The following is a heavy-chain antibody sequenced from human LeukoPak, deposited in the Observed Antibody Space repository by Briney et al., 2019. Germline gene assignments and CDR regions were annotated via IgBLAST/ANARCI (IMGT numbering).Heavy chain of an antibody. V-gene: IGHV1-69*13. CDR3: ARKYPIAVAGLYYMDV. CDR1: GGTFSSYA. Sequence: ASVKVSCKASGGTFSSYAISWVRQAPGQGLAWMGGIIPIFGTANYAQKFQGRVTITADESTSTAYMELSSLRSEDTAVYYCARKYPIAVAGLYYMDVWGKGTTVTVSS. D-gene: IGHD6-19*01. CDR2: IIPIFGTA. J-gene: IGHJ6*03.